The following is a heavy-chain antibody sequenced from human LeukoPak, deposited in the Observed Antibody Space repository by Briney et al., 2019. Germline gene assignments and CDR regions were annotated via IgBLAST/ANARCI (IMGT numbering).Heavy chain of an antibody. CDR1: GFTFSSHA. Sequence: GGSLRLSCAASGFTFSSHAMDWVRQAPGKGLEWVSAISGSGISTYYSDSVKGRFTISRDNSKKTLYLQMNSLTAEDTAVYYCAKDMRGYDRPVDRWGRGTLVTVSS. D-gene: IGHD5-12*01. J-gene: IGHJ5*02. V-gene: IGHV3-23*01. CDR3: AKDMRGYDRPVDR. CDR2: ISGSGIST.